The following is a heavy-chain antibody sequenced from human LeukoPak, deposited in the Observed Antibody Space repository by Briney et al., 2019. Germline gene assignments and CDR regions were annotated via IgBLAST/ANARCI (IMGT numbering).Heavy chain of an antibody. Sequence: ASVKVSCKASGGTFSSYAISWVRQAPGQGLEWMGWISGYNGNTKIAQKFQGRVTISTDTSTTIAYMELRSLRSDDTAVYYCARDDPQWREHDYWGQGTLVTVSS. V-gene: IGHV1-18*01. CDR2: ISGYNGNT. CDR1: GGTFSSYA. D-gene: IGHD6-19*01. CDR3: ARDDPQWREHDY. J-gene: IGHJ4*02.